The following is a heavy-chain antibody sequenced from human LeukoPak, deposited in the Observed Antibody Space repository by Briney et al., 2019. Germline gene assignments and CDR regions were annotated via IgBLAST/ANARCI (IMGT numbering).Heavy chain of an antibody. CDR2: IIPILGIA. J-gene: IGHJ6*03. CDR1: GGTFSSYA. D-gene: IGHD6-13*01. Sequence: ASVKVSCKASGGTFSSYAISWVRQAPGQGLEWMGRIIPILGIANYAQKFQGRVTITADKSTSTAYMELSSLRSEDTAVYYCARGTAEAADYYYYYMDVWGKGTTVTVSS. V-gene: IGHV1-69*04. CDR3: ARGTAEAADYYYYYMDV.